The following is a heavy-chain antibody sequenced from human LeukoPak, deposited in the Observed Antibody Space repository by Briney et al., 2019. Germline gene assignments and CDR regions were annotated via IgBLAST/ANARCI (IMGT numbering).Heavy chain of an antibody. J-gene: IGHJ4*02. D-gene: IGHD5-18*01. V-gene: IGHV3-23*01. CDR1: GFTFSSYA. Sequence: PGGSLRLSCAASGFTFSSYAMSWVRQAPGKGLEWVSAISASGGSTYYADSVKGRFTISRDNSKNTLYLQMNSLRAEDTAVYYCARANSGYSYGLDYWGQGTLVTVSS. CDR3: ARANSGYSYGLDY. CDR2: ISASGGST.